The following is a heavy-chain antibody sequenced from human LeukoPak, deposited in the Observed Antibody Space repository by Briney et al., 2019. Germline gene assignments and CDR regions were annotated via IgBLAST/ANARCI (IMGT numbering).Heavy chain of an antibody. Sequence: PGGSLRLSCAVSGLTFSEYWMHWVRQDAGKGLVWVAGISKDGGSTEYADFVKGRCTISRDNAKNTLYLQMNSLTVDDTAVYYCTSGIGTYDYWGLGAQVTVYS. V-gene: IGHV3-74*03. CDR2: ISKDGGST. D-gene: IGHD1-14*01. CDR3: TSGIGTYDY. CDR1: GLTFSEYW. J-gene: IGHJ4*02.